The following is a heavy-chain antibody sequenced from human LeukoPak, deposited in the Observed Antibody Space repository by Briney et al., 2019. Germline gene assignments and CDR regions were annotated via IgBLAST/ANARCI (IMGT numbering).Heavy chain of an antibody. CDR3: ARDVRNYYDSSGYYFFDY. CDR2: IYYSGST. Sequence: SETLSLTCTVSGGSISSYYWSWIRQPPGKGLEWIGYIYYSGSTNYNPSLKSRVTISVDTSKNQFSLKLSSVTAADTAVYYCARDVRNYYDSSGYYFFDYWGQGTLVTVSS. V-gene: IGHV4-59*12. CDR1: GGSISSYY. D-gene: IGHD3-22*01. J-gene: IGHJ4*02.